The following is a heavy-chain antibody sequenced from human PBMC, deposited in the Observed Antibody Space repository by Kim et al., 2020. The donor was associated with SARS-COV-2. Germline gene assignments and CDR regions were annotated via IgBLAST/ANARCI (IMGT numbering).Heavy chain of an antibody. CDR2: INHSGST. V-gene: IGHV4-34*01. J-gene: IGHJ4*02. CDR1: GGSFSGYY. D-gene: IGHD2-21*01. Sequence: SETLSLTCAVYGGSFSGYYWSWIRQPPGKGLEWIGEINHSGSTNYNPSLKSRVTISVDTSKNQFSLKLSSVTAADTAVYYCARGRSNSHWGQGTLVTVSS. CDR3: ARGRSNSH.